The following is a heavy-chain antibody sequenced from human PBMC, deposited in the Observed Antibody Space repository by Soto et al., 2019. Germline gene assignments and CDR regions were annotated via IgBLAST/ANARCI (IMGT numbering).Heavy chain of an antibody. Sequence: PQALSLPNAVYGGTLSPYYWSWCRHPPEKGMEWIGEINHSGSTNYNPSLKSRVTISVDTSKNQFSLKLSSVTAADTAVYYCAIFKRAAAAGNYYYYGMDVWGQGTTVT. CDR2: INHSGST. V-gene: IGHV4-34*08. D-gene: IGHD6-13*01. CDR1: GGTLSPYY. CDR3: AIFKRAAAAGNYYYYGMDV. J-gene: IGHJ6*02.